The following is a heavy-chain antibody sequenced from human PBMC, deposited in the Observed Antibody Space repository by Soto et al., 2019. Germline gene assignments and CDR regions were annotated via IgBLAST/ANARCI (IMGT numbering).Heavy chain of an antibody. J-gene: IGHJ4*02. D-gene: IGHD3-10*02. Sequence: PSETLSLTCTVSDGSISTYYWSWIRQPAGKGLEWVGRIYTNGSTSYSPSLKSRLTMSVDTSKKQLSLKLSSVTAADMAVYYCARDRTVDYVDYYFDYWGQGTLVTVSS. CDR1: DGSISTYY. CDR3: ARDRTVDYVDYYFDY. CDR2: IYTNGST. V-gene: IGHV4-4*07.